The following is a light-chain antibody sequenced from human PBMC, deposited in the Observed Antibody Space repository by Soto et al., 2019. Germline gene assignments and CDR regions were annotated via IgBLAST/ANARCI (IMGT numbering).Light chain of an antibody. CDR3: QQYNNWPRT. J-gene: IGKJ1*01. V-gene: IGKV3-15*01. CDR1: QYVINN. Sequence: ERVMTQSPATLSVSPGERATLSCRASQYVINNIAWYQQKPGQAPMLLIYGASTRAAGIPARFSGSGSGTEFTLTISSLQSEDFAVYYCQQYNNWPRTFGQGTKVEIK. CDR2: GAS.